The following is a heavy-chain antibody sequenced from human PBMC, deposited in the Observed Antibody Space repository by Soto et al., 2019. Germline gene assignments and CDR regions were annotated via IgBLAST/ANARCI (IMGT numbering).Heavy chain of an antibody. Sequence: NCDQQAPGKGLEWVSTISSNSAYIYYTDALRGRFTISRDNAKNSLHLQMNSLRAEDTAVYYCTRDASRGRRARGRLDPGGPAKPVIVS. CDR2: ISSNSAYI. D-gene: IGHD3-10*01. V-gene: IGHV3-21*01. J-gene: IGHJ5*02. CDR3: TRDASRGRRARGRLDP.